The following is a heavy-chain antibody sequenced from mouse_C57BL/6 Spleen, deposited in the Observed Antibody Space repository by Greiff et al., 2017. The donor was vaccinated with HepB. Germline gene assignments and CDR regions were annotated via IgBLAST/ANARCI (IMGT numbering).Heavy chain of an antibody. V-gene: IGHV1-9*01. D-gene: IGHD1-1*01. Sequence: QVQLKESGAELMKPGASVKLSCKATGYTFTGYWIEWVKQRPGHGLEWIGEILPGSGSTNYNEKFKGKATLTADTSSNTAYMQLSSLTTEDSAIYYCARTVVANYYAMDYWGQGTSVTVSS. J-gene: IGHJ4*01. CDR2: ILPGSGST. CDR1: GYTFTGYW. CDR3: ARTVVANYYAMDY.